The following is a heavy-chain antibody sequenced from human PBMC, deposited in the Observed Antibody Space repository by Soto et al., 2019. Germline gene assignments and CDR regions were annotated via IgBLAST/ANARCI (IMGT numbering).Heavy chain of an antibody. V-gene: IGHV3-11*01. CDR2: ISGRSDII. CDR1: GFTFTDYY. D-gene: IGHD1-26*01. J-gene: IGHJ6*02. Sequence: GGSLRLSCAASGFTFTDYYMTWIRQAPGKGLEWVSYISGRSDIIHYADSVKGRFTISRDNAKNSLYLQMNSLRVEDTAIYYCARGGALGMDVWGQGTTVTVSS. CDR3: ARGGALGMDV.